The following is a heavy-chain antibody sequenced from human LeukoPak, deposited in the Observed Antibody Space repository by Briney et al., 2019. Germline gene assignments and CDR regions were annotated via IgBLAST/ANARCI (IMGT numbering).Heavy chain of an antibody. V-gene: IGHV4-34*01. CDR3: ASVRHDPLEYYYYIDV. Sequence: SETLSLTCAVSGDSLSRYYWTWIRQPPGKGLEWVGEISRSGSPNYNPSLKRRATISVDTSKNQFSLRLTSVTAADTALYYCASVRHDPLEYYYYIDVWGKGTTVTVSS. J-gene: IGHJ6*03. D-gene: IGHD2/OR15-2a*01. CDR2: ISRSGSP. CDR1: GDSLSRYY.